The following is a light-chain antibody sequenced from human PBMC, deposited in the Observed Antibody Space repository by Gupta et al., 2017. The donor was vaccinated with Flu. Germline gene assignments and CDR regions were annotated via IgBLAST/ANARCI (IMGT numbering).Light chain of an antibody. CDR2: WAS. CDR3: QQHYSTPYA. J-gene: IGKJ2*01. Sequence: DIAMTQSPDSLAVSLGERATIHCESRHSLLYTSNNKNYLEWYQQRPGRPPKLLIYWASTRESGVPDRFSGSGSGTDFTLNISSLQAEDLAVYYCQQHYSTPYAFGQGTKLEIK. V-gene: IGKV4-1*01. CDR1: HSLLYTSNNKNY.